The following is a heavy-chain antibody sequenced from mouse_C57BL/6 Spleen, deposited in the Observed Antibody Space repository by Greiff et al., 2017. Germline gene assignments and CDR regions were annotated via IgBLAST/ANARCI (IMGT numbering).Heavy chain of an antibody. D-gene: IGHD3-2*02. J-gene: IGHJ2*01. CDR3: TRQLRPSYFDY. CDR1: GYTFTDYE. CDR2: IDPETGGT. Sequence: QVQLQQSGAELVRPGASVTLSCKASGYTFTDYEMHWVKQTPVHGLEWIGAIDPETGGTAYNQKFKGKAILTADKSSSTADMELRSLTSEDSAVYYCTRQLRPSYFDYWGQGTTLTVSS. V-gene: IGHV1-15*01.